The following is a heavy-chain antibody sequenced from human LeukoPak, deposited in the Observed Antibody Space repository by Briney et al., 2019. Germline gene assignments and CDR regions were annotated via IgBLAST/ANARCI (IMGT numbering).Heavy chain of an antibody. Sequence: GGSLRLSCAASGFTFSSYAMNWVRQAPGKGLEWVSTISHSGGSTYYADSVKGRSTISRDNSKNTLYLQMSSLRAEDTAVYYCAKPIVATNLDWFDPWGQGTLVTVSS. D-gene: IGHD1-26*01. CDR1: GFTFSSYA. CDR3: AKPIVATNLDWFDP. CDR2: ISHSGGST. V-gene: IGHV3-23*01. J-gene: IGHJ5*02.